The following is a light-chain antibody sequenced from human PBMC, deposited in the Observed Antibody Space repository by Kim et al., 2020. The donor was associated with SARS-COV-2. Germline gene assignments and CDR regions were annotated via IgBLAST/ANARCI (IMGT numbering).Light chain of an antibody. CDR1: QYVSPF. J-gene: IGKJ1*01. CDR2: SVS. V-gene: IGKV1-12*01. Sequence: ASVGDRVGITCRASQYVSPFLAWYQQRPGTAPKLLISSVSNLQSGVPPRFSGSGSGTEFTLTISSLHPEDFATYYCQQASSFPWTFGQGTKVDIK. CDR3: QQASSFPWT.